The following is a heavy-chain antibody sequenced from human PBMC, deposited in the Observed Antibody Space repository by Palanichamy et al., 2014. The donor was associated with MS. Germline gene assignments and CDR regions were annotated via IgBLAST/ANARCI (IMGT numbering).Heavy chain of an antibody. CDR2: INAGNANT. V-gene: IGHV1-3*01. CDR3: ARPPVTPPGDYYYGMDV. J-gene: IGHJ6*02. D-gene: IGHD4-11*01. Sequence: QVQLVQSGAEVKKPGASVKISCKASGYTFTDYAIHWVRQAPGQRLEWMGWINAGNANTRYSQKFQGRVTITRDTSAGTAYLEVRSLRSEDTAVYYCARPPVTPPGDYYYGMDVWGQGTTVTISS. CDR1: GYTFTDYA.